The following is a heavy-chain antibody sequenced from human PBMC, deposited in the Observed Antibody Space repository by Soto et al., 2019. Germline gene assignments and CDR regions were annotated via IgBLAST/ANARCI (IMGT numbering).Heavy chain of an antibody. Sequence: ASVKVSCKASGYTFTSYGISWVRQAPGQGLEWMGWISAYNGNTNYAQKLQGRVTMTTDTSTSTAYMELRSLRSDDTAVYYCALLTGTRVMESFVYWGQGTLVTLSS. CDR3: ALLTGTRVMESFVY. D-gene: IGHD1-7*01. CDR2: ISAYNGNT. V-gene: IGHV1-18*01. CDR1: GYTFTSYG. J-gene: IGHJ4*02.